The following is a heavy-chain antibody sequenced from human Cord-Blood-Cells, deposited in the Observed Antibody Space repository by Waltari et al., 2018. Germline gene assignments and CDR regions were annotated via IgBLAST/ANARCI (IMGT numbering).Heavy chain of an antibody. CDR1: GFTFSSYA. CDR2: ISYDGSNK. CDR3: AREGVTGTYCDY. Sequence: QVQLVEYGGGVVQPGRSLRLSCAASGFTFSSYAMHWVRQAPGKGLEWVAVISYDGSNKYYADTVKGRFTISRDNSKNTLYLQMNSLRAEDTAVYYCAREGVTGTYCDYWGQGTRVTVSS. D-gene: IGHD1-20*01. J-gene: IGHJ4*02. V-gene: IGHV3-30-3*01.